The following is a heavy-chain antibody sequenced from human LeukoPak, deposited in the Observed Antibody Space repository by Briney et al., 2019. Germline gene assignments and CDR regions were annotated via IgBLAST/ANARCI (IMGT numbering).Heavy chain of an antibody. J-gene: IGHJ4*02. V-gene: IGHV3-15*01. D-gene: IGHD3-22*01. Sequence: GGSLRLSCAASGFTVSSNYMSWVRQAPGKGLEWVGRIKSKSDGGTTDYAAPVKGRFTIARDDSENTLYLQMNSLKTEDTAVYYCTAYYDSSGYVDYWGQGTLVTVSS. CDR3: TAYYDSSGYVDY. CDR2: IKSKSDGGTT. CDR1: GFTVSSNY.